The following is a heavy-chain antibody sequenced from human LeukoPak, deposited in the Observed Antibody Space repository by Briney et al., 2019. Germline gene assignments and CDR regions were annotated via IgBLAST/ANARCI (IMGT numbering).Heavy chain of an antibody. D-gene: IGHD4-17*01. V-gene: IGHV1-18*01. CDR2: ISAYNGNT. J-gene: IGHJ4*02. CDR1: VYTFTSYG. Sequence: SVKVSCKASVYTFTSYGISWVRQAPGQRLEWMGWISAYNGNTNYAQKLQGRVTMTTDTSTSTAYIQLRSLRSDDTAVYYCARATYGDLYYFDYWGQGTLVTVSS. CDR3: ARATYGDLYYFDY.